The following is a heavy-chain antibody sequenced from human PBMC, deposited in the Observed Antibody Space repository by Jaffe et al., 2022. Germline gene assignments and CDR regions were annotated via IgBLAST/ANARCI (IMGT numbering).Heavy chain of an antibody. J-gene: IGHJ4*02. CDR3: AKDGGEWLRLGYYFDY. V-gene: IGHV3-23*01. CDR1: GFTFSSYA. CDR2: ISGSGGST. Sequence: EVQLLESGGGLVQPGGSLRLSCAASGFTFSSYAMSWVRQAPGKGLEWVSAISGSGGSTYYADSVKGRFTISRDNSKNTLYLQMNSLRAEDTAVYYCAKDGGEWLRLGYYFDYWGQGTLVTVSS. D-gene: IGHD5-12*01.